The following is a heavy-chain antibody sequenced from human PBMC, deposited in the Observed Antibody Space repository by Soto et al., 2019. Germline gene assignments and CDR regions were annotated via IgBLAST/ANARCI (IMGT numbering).Heavy chain of an antibody. V-gene: IGHV1-18*01. D-gene: IGHD2-2*01. Sequence: ASVKVSCKASGYTFTSYGISWVRQAPGQGLEWMGWISAYNGNTNYAQKLQGRVTMTTDTSTSTAYMELRSLRSDDTAVYYCARDTRRRYCSSTSCYGNWFDPWGQGTLVTVSS. J-gene: IGHJ5*02. CDR3: ARDTRRRYCSSTSCYGNWFDP. CDR1: GYTFTSYG. CDR2: ISAYNGNT.